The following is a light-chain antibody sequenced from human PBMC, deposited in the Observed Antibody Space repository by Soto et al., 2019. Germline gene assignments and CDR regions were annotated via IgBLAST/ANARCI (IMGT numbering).Light chain of an antibody. Sequence: QPVLTQPPSASGTPGQRVTISCSGSSSNIGSNTVNWYQQLPGTAPKLLIYSNNQRPSGVPDRFSGSKSGTSASLAISGLQSEDEAYYYCAAWDDSLRGVFGGGTKLTVL. J-gene: IGLJ3*02. CDR2: SNN. CDR1: SSNIGSNT. V-gene: IGLV1-44*01. CDR3: AAWDDSLRGV.